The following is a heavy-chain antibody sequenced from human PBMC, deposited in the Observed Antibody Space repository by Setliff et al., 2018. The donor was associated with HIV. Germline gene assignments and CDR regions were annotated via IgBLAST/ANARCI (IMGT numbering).Heavy chain of an antibody. CDR2: ISTSGSTI. CDR3: AKGVKWLDP. Sequence: PGGSLRLSCTASGFSFSNFWMYWVRQAPGKGLVWVSYISTSGSTIYYADSVKGLFTLTRDNSNNMMHLQMNGLRPEDTAVYYCAKGVKWLDPWGQGTLVTVSA. CDR1: GFSFSNFW. D-gene: IGHD3-16*01. V-gene: IGHV3-48*01. J-gene: IGHJ5*02.